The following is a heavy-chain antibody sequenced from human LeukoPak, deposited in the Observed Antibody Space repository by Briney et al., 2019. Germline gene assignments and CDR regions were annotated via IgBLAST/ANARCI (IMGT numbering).Heavy chain of an antibody. D-gene: IGHD2-2*02. V-gene: IGHV1-24*01. Sequence: ASVKVSCKVSGYTLTELSMHWVRQAPGKGLKWMGGFDPEDGETIYAQKFRGRVTMTEDTSTDTAYMELSSLRSEDTAVYYCATDWSCGGTSCYTGSFDYWGQGTLVTVSS. CDR1: GYTLTELS. CDR2: FDPEDGET. CDR3: ATDWSCGGTSCYTGSFDY. J-gene: IGHJ4*02.